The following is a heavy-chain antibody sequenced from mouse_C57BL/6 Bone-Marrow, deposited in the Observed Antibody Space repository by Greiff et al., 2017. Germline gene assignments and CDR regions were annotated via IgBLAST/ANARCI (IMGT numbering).Heavy chain of an antibody. CDR2: IRNKANGYTT. J-gene: IGHJ2*01. Sequence: EVKLMESGGGLVQPGGSLSLSCAASGFTFTDYYMSWVRQPPGKALEWLGFIRNKANGYTTEYSASVKGRFTISRDNSQSILYLQMNALRAEDSATYYCARYWGSYFDYWGQGTTLTVSS. CDR3: ARYWGSYFDY. V-gene: IGHV7-3*01. CDR1: GFTFTDYY.